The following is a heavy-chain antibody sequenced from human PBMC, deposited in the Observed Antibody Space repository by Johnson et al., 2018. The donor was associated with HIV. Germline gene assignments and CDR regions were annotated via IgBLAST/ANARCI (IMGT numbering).Heavy chain of an antibody. J-gene: IGHJ3*01. V-gene: IGHV3-20*04. D-gene: IGHD2-15*01. CDR2: INYNGGST. CDR3: ARAKDAAYPYDAFDV. Sequence: VQLVESGGGLVQPGRSLRLSCTASGFNVDDDALSWVRQVPGKGLEWVSGINYNGGSTDYADSVRDRFSISRDNAKNSVYLQMDSLRGEDTAMYYCARAKDAAYPYDAFDVWGHGTMVIVSA. CDR1: GFNVDDDA.